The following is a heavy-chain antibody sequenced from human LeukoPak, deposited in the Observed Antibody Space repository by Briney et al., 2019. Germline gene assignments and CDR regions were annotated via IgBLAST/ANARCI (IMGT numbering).Heavy chain of an antibody. D-gene: IGHD6-13*01. CDR3: ARDGTAAGLYFDL. V-gene: IGHV3-7*01. CDR1: GFTFTDYW. J-gene: IGHJ4*01. CDR2: IRQDGGEK. Sequence: GSLRLSCAVSGFTFTDYWMNWVRQAPGKGLEWVASIRQDGGEKSYVDSVKGRFTISRDNTKSSLYLQINSLRAEDTAVYYCARDGTAAGLYFDLWGQGTLVTVSS.